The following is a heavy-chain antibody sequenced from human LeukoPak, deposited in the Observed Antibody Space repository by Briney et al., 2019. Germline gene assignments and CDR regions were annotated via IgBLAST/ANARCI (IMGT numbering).Heavy chain of an antibody. CDR2: ISYDGSNK. CDR1: GFTFSSYA. CDR3: AGAMYYYDSSGYYDDAFDI. D-gene: IGHD3-22*01. J-gene: IGHJ3*02. V-gene: IGHV3-30*04. Sequence: GGSLRLSCAASGFTFSSYAMHWVRQAPGKGLEWVAVISYDGSNKYYADSVKGRFTISRDNSKNTLYLQMNSLRAEDTAVYYCAGAMYYYDSSGYYDDAFDIWGQGTMVTVSS.